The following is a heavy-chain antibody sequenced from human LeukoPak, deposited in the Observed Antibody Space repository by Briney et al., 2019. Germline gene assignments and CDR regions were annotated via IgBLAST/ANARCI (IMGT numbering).Heavy chain of an antibody. V-gene: IGHV1-2*02. J-gene: IGHJ5*02. D-gene: IGHD5-24*01. Sequence: ASVKVSCKASGYTFTGYYMHWVRQAPGQGLEWMGWINPNSGGTNSAQKFQGRVTMTRDTSISTAYMELTRLRSDDTAVYYCASTGLRDGYNYDWFDPWGQGTLVTVSS. CDR3: ASTGLRDGYNYDWFDP. CDR2: INPNSGGT. CDR1: GYTFTGYY.